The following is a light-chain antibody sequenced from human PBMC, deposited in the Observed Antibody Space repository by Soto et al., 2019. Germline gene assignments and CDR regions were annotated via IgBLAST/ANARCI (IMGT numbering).Light chain of an antibody. Sequence: DIQVTQTPSPLSASVGDRLTITCRASQSISSWLAWYQQKPGKPPKLLIYDASSLESGVPSRFSGSGSGTDFSLTITSLQPDDSATYYCQQCPSDYPWTFGQGTKL. V-gene: IGKV1-5*01. J-gene: IGKJ1*01. CDR1: QSISSW. CDR3: QQCPSDYPWT. CDR2: DAS.